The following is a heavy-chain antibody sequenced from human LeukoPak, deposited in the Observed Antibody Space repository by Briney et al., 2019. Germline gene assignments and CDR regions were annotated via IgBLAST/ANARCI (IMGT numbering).Heavy chain of an antibody. V-gene: IGHV4-39*07. J-gene: IGHJ4*02. CDR3: ARAAYGDYFDY. CDR1: GGSISSSSYY. D-gene: IGHD4-17*01. CDR2: IYYSGST. Sequence: SETLSLTCTVSGGSISSSSYYWGWIRQPPGKGLEWIGSIYYSGSTYYNPSLKSRVTISVDTSKNQFSLKLSSVTAADTAVYYCARAAYGDYFDYWGQGTLVTVSS.